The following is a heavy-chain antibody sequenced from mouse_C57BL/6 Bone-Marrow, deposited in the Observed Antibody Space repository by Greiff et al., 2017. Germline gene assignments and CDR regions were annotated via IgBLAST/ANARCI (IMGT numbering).Heavy chain of an antibody. V-gene: IGHV1-76*01. D-gene: IGHD3-3*01. J-gene: IGHJ2*01. Sequence: QVQLQQSGAELVRPGASVKLSCKASGYTFTDYYINWVKQRPGQGLEWIARIYPGSGNTYYNEKFKGKATLTAEKSSSTAYMQLSSLTPEDSAVYFCARGGRDYWGQGTTLTVSS. CDR3: ARGGRDY. CDR2: IYPGSGNT. CDR1: GYTFTDYY.